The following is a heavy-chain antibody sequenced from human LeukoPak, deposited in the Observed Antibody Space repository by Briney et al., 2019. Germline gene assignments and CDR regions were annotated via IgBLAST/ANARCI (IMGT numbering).Heavy chain of an antibody. V-gene: IGHV3-7*01. J-gene: IGHJ6*03. D-gene: IGHD2-21*01. CDR2: IKQDGSEK. Sequence: GGSLRLSCAAYGFTFSSNWMSWVRQVPGKGLEWVANIKQDGSEKYFVDSVKGRFTISRDNAKNSLYLQMNSLRAEDTAVYYCAREIADDYYYYDMDVWGKGTTVTVSS. CDR1: GFTFSSNW. CDR3: AREIADDYYYYDMDV.